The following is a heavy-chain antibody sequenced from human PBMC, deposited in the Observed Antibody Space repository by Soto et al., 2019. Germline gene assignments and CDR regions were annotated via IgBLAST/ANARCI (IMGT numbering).Heavy chain of an antibody. Sequence: QVLLVQSGAEVKKPGSSVKVSCKTSGGALSTYAVSWLRQAPGQGLEWMGGIIPIFGAPTYAQKFQGKVTITADESTSTAYMELNSLRSEDTAVYYCATIFDQSTSSSAYWGQGTLVTVSS. CDR1: GGALSTYA. CDR3: ATIFDQSTSSSAY. D-gene: IGHD6-6*01. CDR2: IIPIFGAP. V-gene: IGHV1-69*01. J-gene: IGHJ4*02.